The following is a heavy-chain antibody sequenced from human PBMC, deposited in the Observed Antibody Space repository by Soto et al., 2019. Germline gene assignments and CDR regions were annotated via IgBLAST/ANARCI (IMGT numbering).Heavy chain of an antibody. D-gene: IGHD3-10*01. J-gene: IGHJ4*02. V-gene: IGHV5-10-1*01. Sequence: PGESLKISCKGFGYRFTSYWIGWVRQMPGKGLEWMGRIDPSDSYTNYSPSFQGHVTISADKSISTAYLQWSSLKASDTAMYYCARLVRGVIITEVLDWGQGTLVTVSS. CDR2: IDPSDSYT. CDR1: GYRFTSYW. CDR3: ARLVRGVIITEVLD.